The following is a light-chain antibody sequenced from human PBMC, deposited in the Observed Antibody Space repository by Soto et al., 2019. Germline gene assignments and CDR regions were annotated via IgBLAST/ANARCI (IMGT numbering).Light chain of an antibody. CDR2: EVS. V-gene: IGLV2-14*01. Sequence: QSALTQPASVSVSPGQSITISCTGTSSDVGGYNYVSWYQQHPGKAPKLMIYEVSNRHSGVSNRFSGSKSGNTASLTISGLQAEDEADYYCSSYTSSSNYVFGTGTKLTVL. CDR3: SSYTSSSNYV. J-gene: IGLJ1*01. CDR1: SSDVGGYNY.